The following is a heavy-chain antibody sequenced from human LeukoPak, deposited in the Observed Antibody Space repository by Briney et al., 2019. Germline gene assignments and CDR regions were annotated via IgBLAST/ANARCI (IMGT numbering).Heavy chain of an antibody. J-gene: IGHJ4*02. V-gene: IGHV3-33*01. CDR2: MWYDGSHQ. CDR3: ARDKQNWNYRGVDY. D-gene: IGHD1-7*01. CDR1: GFTFSSYG. Sequence: GGSLRLSCAASGFTFSSYGMHWVRQAPGKGLEWVALMWYDGSHQYYADSVKGRFTISRDNAKNSLYLQMNSLRAEDTAVYYCARDKQNWNYRGVDYWGQGTLVTVSS.